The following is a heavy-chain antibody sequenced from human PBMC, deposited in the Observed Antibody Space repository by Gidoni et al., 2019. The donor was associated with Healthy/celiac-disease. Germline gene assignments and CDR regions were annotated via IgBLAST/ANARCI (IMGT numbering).Heavy chain of an antibody. Sequence: QVQLVQSGAEVKKPGSSVKVSCKASGGTFSSYAISWGRQAPGQGLEWMGGIIPIFGTANDAQKFQGRVTITADESTSTAYMELSSLRSEDTAVYYCARVRLYSSGWYAGDNLDYWGQGTLVTVSS. D-gene: IGHD6-19*01. J-gene: IGHJ4*02. CDR3: ARVRLYSSGWYAGDNLDY. V-gene: IGHV1-69*01. CDR2: IIPIFGTA. CDR1: GGTFSSYA.